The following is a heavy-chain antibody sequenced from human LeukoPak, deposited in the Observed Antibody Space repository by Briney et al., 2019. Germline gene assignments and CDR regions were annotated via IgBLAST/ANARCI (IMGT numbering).Heavy chain of an antibody. J-gene: IGHJ4*02. CDR2: IRYDGTNK. Sequence: PGGSLRLSCAASGFTFSSYSMHWVRQAPGKGLEWVAFIRYDGTNKYYADSVKGRFTISRDNSKNTLYLQMSSLRAEDTAVYYCAKGESGWSFFEYWGQGTLVTVSS. CDR3: AKGESGWSFFEY. CDR1: GFTFSSYS. V-gene: IGHV3-30*02. D-gene: IGHD6-19*01.